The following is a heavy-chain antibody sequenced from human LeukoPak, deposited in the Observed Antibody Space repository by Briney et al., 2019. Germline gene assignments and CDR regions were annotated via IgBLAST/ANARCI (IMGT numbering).Heavy chain of an antibody. CDR1: GFTFDDYT. CDR2: ISWNGGST. V-gene: IGHV3-43*01. J-gene: IGHJ5*01. D-gene: IGHD1-26*01. Sequence: GGSLRLSCAVSGFTFDDYTMNWVRQAPGKGLEWVSLISWNGGSTYYADSVKGRFTISRDNTKNSLYLQMKSLRTEDTDLYYCTKGDSGSYYSNWFYSWGQGTLVTGSS. CDR3: TKGDSGSYYSNWFYS.